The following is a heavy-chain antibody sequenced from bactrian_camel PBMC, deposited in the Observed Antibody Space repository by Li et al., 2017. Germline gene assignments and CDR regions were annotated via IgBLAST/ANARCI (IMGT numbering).Heavy chain of an antibody. J-gene: IGHJ6*01. Sequence: VQLVESGGGSVQAGGSLTLSCAASGYRYASYCMGWYRQAPGNECELVSTISTEGDTYYAVSVKGRFTISRDNTKNTVYLQMDSLKSEDTALYYCTTPPYDSSWYVDFAFWGQGTQV. CDR2: ISTEGDT. V-gene: IGHV3S55*01. CDR1: GYRYASYC. CDR3: TTPPYDSSWYVDFAF. D-gene: IGHD6*01.